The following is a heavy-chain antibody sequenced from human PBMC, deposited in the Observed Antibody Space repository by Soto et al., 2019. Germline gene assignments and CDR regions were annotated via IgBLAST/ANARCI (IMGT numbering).Heavy chain of an antibody. J-gene: IGHJ4*02. Sequence: QIQLVQSGAEVKKPGASVNVSCKASGYNFDKYAIMWVRQARGQGLEWMGWISAVNGNTNQAPKLQGRLTMTTDTSTNTAHMQLRGLTSDDTAVYYCGRVLSGSYFDDLDFWGQGTLVTVSS. CDR3: GRVLSGSYFDDLDF. V-gene: IGHV1-18*01. CDR2: ISAVNGNT. CDR1: GYNFDKYA. D-gene: IGHD1-26*01.